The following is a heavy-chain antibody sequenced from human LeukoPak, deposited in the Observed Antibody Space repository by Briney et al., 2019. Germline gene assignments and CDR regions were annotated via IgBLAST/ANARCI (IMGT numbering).Heavy chain of an antibody. Sequence: PGGSLRLSCAASGFTFSNYAMHWVRQAPGKGLEWVAIVSHDGRNQYYAESVKGRFTISRDSSKNTVSLQMNSLRAGDSALYYCGRDPSARATVDFWGQGTLVTVSS. CDR1: GFTFSNYA. V-gene: IGHV3-30*04. J-gene: IGHJ4*02. CDR2: VSHDGRNQ. CDR3: GRDPSARATVDF. D-gene: IGHD4-11*01.